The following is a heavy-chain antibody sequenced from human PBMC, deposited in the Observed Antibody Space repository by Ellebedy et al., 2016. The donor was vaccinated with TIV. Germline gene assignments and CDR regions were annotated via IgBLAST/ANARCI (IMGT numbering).Heavy chain of an antibody. J-gene: IGHJ3*01. CDR2: IQSRNEGGTA. CDR1: GLIVNNAY. CDR3: NTGWAFDD. V-gene: IGHV3-15*05. Sequence: GESPKISXEASGLIVNNAYMTWVRQAPGKGLEWIGRIQSRNEGGTAAYAAPVQGRFIISRDEPENRLFLHMNSLRTEDTGVYYCNTGWAFDDWGQGTMVTVSS.